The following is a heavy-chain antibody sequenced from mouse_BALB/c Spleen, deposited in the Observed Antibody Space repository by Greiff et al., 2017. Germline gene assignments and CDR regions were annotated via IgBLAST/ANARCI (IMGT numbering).Heavy chain of an antibody. CDR3: AFITTVNFAY. J-gene: IGHJ3*01. V-gene: IGHV1-12*01. CDR1: GYTFTSYN. CDR2: IYPGNGDT. Sequence: LQESGAELVKPGASVKMSCKASGYTFTSYNMHWVKQTPGQGLEWIGAIYPGNGDTSYNQKFKGKATLTADKSSSTAYMQLSSLTSEDSAVYYCAFITTVNFAYWGQGTLVTVSA. D-gene: IGHD1-1*01.